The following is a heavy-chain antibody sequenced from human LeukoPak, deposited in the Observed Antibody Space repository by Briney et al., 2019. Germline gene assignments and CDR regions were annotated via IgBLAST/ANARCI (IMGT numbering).Heavy chain of an antibody. J-gene: IGHJ5*02. CDR3: ARDRYYDFWSGQDWLDP. Sequence: SETLSLTCTVSGGSISSFWWSWIRQPAGKGLEWIGRISGDGTTNYNPSLRTRVTMSVDTSRNQFSLNLKSVTAADAAIYYCARDRYYDFWSGQDWLDPWGQGTLVTVSS. V-gene: IGHV4-4*07. CDR1: GGSISSFW. CDR2: ISGDGTT. D-gene: IGHD3-3*01.